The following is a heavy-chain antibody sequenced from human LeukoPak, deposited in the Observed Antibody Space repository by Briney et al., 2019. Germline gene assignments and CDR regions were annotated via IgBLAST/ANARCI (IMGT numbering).Heavy chain of an antibody. CDR3: ARGLTGHSSGPTGY. D-gene: IGHD6-19*01. Sequence: GGSLRLSCAASGFTFSSYWMSWVRQAPGKGLEWVANIKQDGSEKYYVDSVKGRFTISRDNAKNSLYLQMNSLRAEDTAVYYCARGLTGHSSGPTGYWGQGTLVTVSS. V-gene: IGHV3-7*01. CDR1: GFTFSSYW. J-gene: IGHJ4*02. CDR2: IKQDGSEK.